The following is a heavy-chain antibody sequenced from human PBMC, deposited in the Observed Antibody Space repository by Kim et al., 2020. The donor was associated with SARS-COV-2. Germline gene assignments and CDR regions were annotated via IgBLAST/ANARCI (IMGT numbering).Heavy chain of an antibody. D-gene: IGHD2-2*01. CDR2: ISAYNGNT. CDR3: SRDRAVPPASKDGAFDI. J-gene: IGHJ3*02. CDR1: GYTFTSYG. V-gene: IGHV1-18*01. Sequence: ASVKVSCKASGYTFTSYGISWVRQAPGQGLEWMGWISAYNGNTNYAQKLQGRVTMTTDTSTSTAYMELRSLRSDDTAVYYCSRDRAVPPASKDGAFDICGQGTMVNVSS.